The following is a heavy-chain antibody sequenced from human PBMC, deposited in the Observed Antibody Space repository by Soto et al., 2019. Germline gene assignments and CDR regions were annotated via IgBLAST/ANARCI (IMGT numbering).Heavy chain of an antibody. V-gene: IGHV5-51*01. J-gene: IGHJ5*02. CDR3: QEKEKGVYLICFDP. Sequence: GESLKISCRTSGYKFTSSWIAWVRQMPGKGLEWIGIIFPSDSDTRYSPSFQGQVTISADRSTSTVFLQWASLKASDTAVYFCQEKEKGVYLICFDPGGRGPSVPVS. CDR1: GYKFTSSW. D-gene: IGHD3-22*01. CDR2: IFPSDSDT.